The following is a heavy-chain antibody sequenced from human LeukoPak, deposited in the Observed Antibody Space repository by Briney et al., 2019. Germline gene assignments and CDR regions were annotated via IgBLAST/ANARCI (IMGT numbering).Heavy chain of an antibody. V-gene: IGHV1-2*02. CDR3: ARPVPGAGMAEDAFDI. CDR1: GYTFTGYY. D-gene: IGHD6-19*01. J-gene: IGHJ3*02. CDR2: INPHSGGT. Sequence: RGASVKVSCTASGYTFTGYYIHWVRQAPGQGLEWMGWINPHSGGTNYAQKFQGGVTMTRDTSISTAYMELSRLRSDDTAVYYCARPVPGAGMAEDAFDIWGQGTMVTVSS.